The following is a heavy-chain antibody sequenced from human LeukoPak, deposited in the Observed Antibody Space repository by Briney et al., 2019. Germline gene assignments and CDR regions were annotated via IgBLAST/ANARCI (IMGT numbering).Heavy chain of an antibody. V-gene: IGHV3-7*01. CDR2: IKYDGSDK. D-gene: IGHD6-19*01. Sequence: GGSLRLSCAASGFTFSVWMSWVRQAPTKGLEWVANIKYDGSDKRYVDSVKGRFTVSRDNANNSLYLQMNSLRAEDTAVYYCSGGRDITVAGPGGYFDYWGQGSLVTVSS. J-gene: IGHJ4*02. CDR1: GFTFSVW. CDR3: SGGRDITVAGPGGYFDY.